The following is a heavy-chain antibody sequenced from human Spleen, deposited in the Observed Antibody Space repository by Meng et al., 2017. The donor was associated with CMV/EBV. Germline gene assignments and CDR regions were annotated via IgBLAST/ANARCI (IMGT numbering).Heavy chain of an antibody. J-gene: IGHJ4*02. CDR1: GYTFPIYG. D-gene: IGHD1-26*01. CDR2: INPNSGGT. CDR3: ARDIYSGSLDY. V-gene: IGHV1-2*02. Sequence: GAGVERPGVSAKVSCKASGYTFPIYGISWVRQAPGQGLECMGWINPNSGGTNYAQKFQGRVTMTRDTSISTAYMELRSLRSDDTAVYYCARDIYSGSLDYWGQGTLVTVSS.